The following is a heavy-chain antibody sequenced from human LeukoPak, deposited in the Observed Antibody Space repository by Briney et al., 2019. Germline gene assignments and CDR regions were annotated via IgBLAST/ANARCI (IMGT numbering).Heavy chain of an antibody. CDR3: ASEGASDLIY. J-gene: IGHJ4*02. V-gene: IGHV1-69*13. Sequence: VASVKVSFKASGGTFSSYAISWVRQAPGQRLEWMGGIIPIFGTANYAQKFQGRVTITADESTSTAYMELSSLRSEDTAVYYCASEGASDLIYWGQGTLVTVSS. CDR1: GGTFSSYA. D-gene: IGHD1-26*01. CDR2: IIPIFGTA.